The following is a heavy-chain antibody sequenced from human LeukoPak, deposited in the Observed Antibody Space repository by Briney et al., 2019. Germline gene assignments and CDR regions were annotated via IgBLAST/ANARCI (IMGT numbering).Heavy chain of an antibody. J-gene: IGHJ6*03. Sequence: NPGGSLRLSCTASGFTFNSYNMNWVRQAPGKGLEWVSSITSSSSYKYYADSVRGRFTISRDNAKNSLYLQMNSLRPEDTAVYYCARDPYSGNYGAYYYYYMDVWGKGTTVTISS. CDR2: ITSSSSYK. D-gene: IGHD1-26*01. V-gene: IGHV3-21*01. CDR3: ARDPYSGNYGAYYYYYMDV. CDR1: GFTFNSYN.